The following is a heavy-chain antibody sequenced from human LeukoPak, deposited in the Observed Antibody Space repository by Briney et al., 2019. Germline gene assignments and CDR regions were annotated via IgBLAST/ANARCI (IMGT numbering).Heavy chain of an antibody. Sequence: HPGGSLRLSCAASGFTFSRYWMHWVRQAPGKGLVWFSRINSDASSTTYAGSVKGRFTISRDNAKNTLYLQMNSLRAEDTAVYFCARSGPTYTSELDYWGQGTLVTVSS. CDR3: ARSGPTYTSELDY. CDR2: INSDASST. CDR1: GFTFSRYW. D-gene: IGHD6-19*01. V-gene: IGHV3-74*01. J-gene: IGHJ4*02.